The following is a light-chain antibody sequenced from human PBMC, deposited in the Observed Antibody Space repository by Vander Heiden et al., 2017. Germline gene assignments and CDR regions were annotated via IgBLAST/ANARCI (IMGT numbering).Light chain of an antibody. CDR1: SNDVGNQG. Sequence: QPGLTQPPSVSKGLRQTATLTCTGNSNDVGNQGAPWLQLHQGHPPKLLSYSNNNRPSGISERFSASRSGNTASLTITGLQPEDEADCYCSAWDSSLSAWVFGGGTKLTVL. V-gene: IGLV10-54*04. CDR3: SAWDSSLSAWV. CDR2: SNN. J-gene: IGLJ3*02.